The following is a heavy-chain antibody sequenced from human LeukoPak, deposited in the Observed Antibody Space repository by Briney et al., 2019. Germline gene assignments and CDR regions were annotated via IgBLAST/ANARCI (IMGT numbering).Heavy chain of an antibody. CDR2: IRFDGTNK. CDR1: GFTFSSYG. D-gene: IGHD5-18*01. J-gene: IGHJ4*02. Sequence: AGGSLRLSCAASGFTFSSYGMHWVRQAPGKGLEWVSFIRFDGTNKYYADSVKGRFTISRDNSKNTLYLQMNSLRTEDTAVYYCAKKHGYTYGDPFDYWGQGTLVTVSS. V-gene: IGHV3-30*02. CDR3: AKKHGYTYGDPFDY.